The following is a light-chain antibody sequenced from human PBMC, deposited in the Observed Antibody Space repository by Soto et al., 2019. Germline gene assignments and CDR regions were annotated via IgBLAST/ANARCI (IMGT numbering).Light chain of an antibody. CDR1: QSVSNNY. Sequence: EIVLTQSPGTLSLSPGERATLSCRASQSVSNNYLAWYQQKPGQAPRLLIYGASNRATGIPDRFSGSGSGADFTDTISRLEHEDFAVYYCQQRIDWPLTFGGGTKVDI. CDR3: QQRIDWPLT. CDR2: GAS. J-gene: IGKJ4*01. V-gene: IGKV3D-20*02.